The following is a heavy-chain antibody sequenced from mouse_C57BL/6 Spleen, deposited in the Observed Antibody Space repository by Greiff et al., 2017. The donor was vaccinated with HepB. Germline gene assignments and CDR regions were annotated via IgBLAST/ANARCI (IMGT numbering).Heavy chain of an antibody. V-gene: IGHV5-16*01. Sequence: DVHLVESEGGLVQPGSSMKLSCTASGFTFSDYYMAWVRQVPEKGLEWVANINYDGSSTYYLDSLKSRFIISRDNAKNILYLQMSSLKSEDTATYYCARAYDGYYVWFAYWGQGTLVTVSA. J-gene: IGHJ3*01. CDR1: GFTFSDYY. CDR3: ARAYDGYYVWFAY. CDR2: INYDGSST. D-gene: IGHD2-3*01.